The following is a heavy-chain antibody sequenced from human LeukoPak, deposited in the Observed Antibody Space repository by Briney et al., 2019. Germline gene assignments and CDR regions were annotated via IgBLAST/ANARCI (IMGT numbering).Heavy chain of an antibody. D-gene: IGHD3-16*02. J-gene: IGHJ4*02. CDR3: AREGTVIPFDY. Sequence: PGGSLRLSCAASGFTFSSYAMSWVRQAPGKGLEYVSTISSYGGSTYYANSVKGRFTISRDNSKNMVYLQMGSLRVEDMAVYYCAREGTVIPFDYWGQGTLVTVSS. V-gene: IGHV3-64*01. CDR2: ISSYGGST. CDR1: GFTFSSYA.